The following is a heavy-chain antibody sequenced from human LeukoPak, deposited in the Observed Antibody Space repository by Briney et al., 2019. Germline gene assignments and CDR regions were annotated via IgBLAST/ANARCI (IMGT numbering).Heavy chain of an antibody. CDR2: IYYRGST. Sequence: SETLSLTCTVSGGSISISNHYWGWIRQPPGKGLEWIGAIYYRGSTYYNPSLKSRVTMSVDTSTNQFSLKLSSVTAADTAMYYCARQGLRLTSDYWGQGTLVTVSS. CDR1: GGSISISNHY. CDR3: ARQGLRLTSDY. D-gene: IGHD4-17*01. V-gene: IGHV4-39*01. J-gene: IGHJ4*02.